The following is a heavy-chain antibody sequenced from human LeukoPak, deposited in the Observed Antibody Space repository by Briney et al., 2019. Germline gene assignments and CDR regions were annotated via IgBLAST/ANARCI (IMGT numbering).Heavy chain of an antibody. CDR3: ARQKCTSTSCLTKNAFDI. Sequence: SEALSLTCTVSGSISGYYWSWIRQPPGKGLEWIGYIYTSGSTNYNPSLKSRVTISVDTSKNQFSLDLSSMTAADTAVYYCARQKCTSTSCLTKNAFDIWGQGTMVTVSS. D-gene: IGHD2-2*01. CDR1: GSISGYY. V-gene: IGHV4-4*09. CDR2: IYTSGST. J-gene: IGHJ3*02.